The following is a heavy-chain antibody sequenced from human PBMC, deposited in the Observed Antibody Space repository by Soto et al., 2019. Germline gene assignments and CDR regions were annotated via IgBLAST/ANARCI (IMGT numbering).Heavy chain of an antibody. Sequence: EVQLVESGGGLVKPGGSLRLSCAASGFTFSSYSMNWVRQAPGKGLEWVSSISSSSSYIYYADSVKGRFTISRDNAKNSLYLQMNSLRAEDTAVYYCARDPSDFVNRWGITIFGVATDYWGQGTLVTVSS. CDR3: ARDPSDFVNRWGITIFGVATDY. CDR2: ISSSSSYI. CDR1: GFTFSSYS. V-gene: IGHV3-21*01. J-gene: IGHJ4*02. D-gene: IGHD3-3*01.